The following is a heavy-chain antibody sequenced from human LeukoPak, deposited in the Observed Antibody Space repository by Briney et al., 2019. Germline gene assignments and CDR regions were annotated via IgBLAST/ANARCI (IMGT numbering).Heavy chain of an antibody. D-gene: IGHD1-26*01. CDR3: ASPSIVGATGRRNDAFDI. V-gene: IGHV4-39*01. CDR1: GGSISSSSYY. Sequence: SGTLSLTCSVSGGSISSSSYYWGWIRQPPGKGLEWIGSIHYSGSTYYNTSLKSRVTISVDTSKNQFSLKLSSVTAADTAVYYCASPSIVGATGRRNDAFDIWGQGTMVAVFS. J-gene: IGHJ3*02. CDR2: IHYSGST.